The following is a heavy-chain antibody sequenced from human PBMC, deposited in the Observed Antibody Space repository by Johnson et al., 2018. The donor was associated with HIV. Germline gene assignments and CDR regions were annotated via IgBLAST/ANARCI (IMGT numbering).Heavy chain of an antibody. J-gene: IGHJ3*02. V-gene: IGHV3-53*01. D-gene: IGHD6-19*01. CDR3: ARDGYSSAWYGKDAFDI. CDR1: GFTVSSYY. CDR2: ISSAGTT. Sequence: VQLVESGGGVVQPGGSLRLSCAASGFTVSSYYMSWIRQAPGKGLEWVSVISSAGTTYYADSVKGRFTISRDSSKNTLYLQMNSLRAEDTAVYYCARDGYSSAWYGKDAFDIWGQGTMVTVSS.